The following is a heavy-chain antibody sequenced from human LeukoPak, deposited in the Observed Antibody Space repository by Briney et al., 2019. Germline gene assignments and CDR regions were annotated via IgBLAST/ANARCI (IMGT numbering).Heavy chain of an antibody. CDR2: VNRDGRTT. J-gene: IGHJ4*02. D-gene: IGHD2-2*01. CDR1: GFTFSTYW. Sequence: GGSLRLSCAASGFTFSTYWIYWVCQAPGKGLVWVSRVNRDGRTTTYADSVRGRFTISRDNAKNTLYLLMNSLRVEDTAAYYCFRTIAPGYAIDWWGQGTLVTVSS. CDR3: FRTIAPGYAIDW. V-gene: IGHV3-74*03.